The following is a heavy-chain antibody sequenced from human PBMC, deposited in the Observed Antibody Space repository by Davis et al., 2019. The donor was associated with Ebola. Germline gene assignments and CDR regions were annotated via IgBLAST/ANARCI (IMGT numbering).Heavy chain of an antibody. CDR1: GFTFSGSA. Sequence: GGSLRLSCAASGFTFSGSAMHWVRQAPGKGLEWVAVIWSDGSNKYYADSVKGRFTISRDNSKNTLYLQMNSLRAEDTAVYYCARERWLSSYYFDYWGQGTLVTVSS. V-gene: IGHV3-33*08. CDR2: IWSDGSNK. D-gene: IGHD5-24*01. J-gene: IGHJ4*02. CDR3: ARERWLSSYYFDY.